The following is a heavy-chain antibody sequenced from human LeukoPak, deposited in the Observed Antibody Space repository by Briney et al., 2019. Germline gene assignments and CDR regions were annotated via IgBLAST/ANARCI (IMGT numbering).Heavy chain of an antibody. D-gene: IGHD5-18*01. CDR3: AKDWIQFNRVFDCFDS. CDR1: GFPFETNA. Sequence: PGGSLRLSCATSGFPFETNAMSRVRQGPGNGLEWVATIGNTETFYADSVTGRFTISRDDSKNTVNLQMNRLRVEDTAIYYGAKDWIQFNRVFDCFDSWGQGTLLTVSS. J-gene: IGHJ4*02. V-gene: IGHV3-23*01. CDR2: IGNTET.